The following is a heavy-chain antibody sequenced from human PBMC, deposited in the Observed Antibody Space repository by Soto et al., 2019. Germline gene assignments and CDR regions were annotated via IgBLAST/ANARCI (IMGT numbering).Heavy chain of an antibody. V-gene: IGHV3-23*01. CDR2: ISGSGGST. Sequence: SLRLSCAASGFTFSSYAMSWVRQAPGKGLEWVSAISGSGGSTYYADSVKGRFTISRDNSKNTLYLQMNSLRAEDTAVYYCAKDRAYSSGYYSGLNWFDPWGQGTLVTVS. CDR3: AKDRAYSSGYYSGLNWFDP. J-gene: IGHJ5*02. D-gene: IGHD3-22*01. CDR1: GFTFSSYA.